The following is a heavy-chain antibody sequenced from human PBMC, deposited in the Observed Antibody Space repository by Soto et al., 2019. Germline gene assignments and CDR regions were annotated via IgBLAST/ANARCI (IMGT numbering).Heavy chain of an antibody. CDR2: ISYDGSNK. V-gene: IGHV3-30-3*01. CDR1: GFTFSSYA. J-gene: IGHJ4*02. D-gene: IGHD3-22*01. Sequence: PGGSLRLSCAASGFTFSSYAMHWVRQAPGKGLEWVAVISYDGSNKYYADSVKGRFTISRDNSKNTLYLQMNSLRAEDTAVYYCARDNPYYYDSSGYYPPGYWGQGTLVTVSS. CDR3: ARDNPYYYDSSGYYPPGY.